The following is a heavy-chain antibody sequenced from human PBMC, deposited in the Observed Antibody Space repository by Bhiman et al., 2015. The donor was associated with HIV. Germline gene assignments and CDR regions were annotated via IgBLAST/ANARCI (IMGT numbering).Heavy chain of an antibody. J-gene: IGHJ4*02. Sequence: LQLVESGGGVVQPGGSLRLSCAASGFTFSAYGMHWVRQAPGKGLEWVANINQDGSEKYYVDSVEGRFTISRDNARNSLYLQMNTLRTEDTGLYYCAREAVAGSVYFNYWGQGTLVTVSS. CDR1: GFTFSAYG. CDR2: INQDGSEK. D-gene: IGHD6-19*01. V-gene: IGHV3-7*01. CDR3: AREAVAGSVYFNY.